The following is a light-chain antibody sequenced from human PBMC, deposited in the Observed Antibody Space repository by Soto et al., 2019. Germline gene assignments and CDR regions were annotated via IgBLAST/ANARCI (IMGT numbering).Light chain of an antibody. CDR3: SSYTTRSNWV. Sequence: QLVLTQPASVSGSPGQSITISCTGTSSDVGGYNHVSWYQQHPGKAPKLIIYEVSNRPSGVSNRFSGSKSGNTASLSISGLQAEDESEYYCSSYTTRSNWVFGGGTKLTVL. CDR1: SSDVGGYNH. J-gene: IGLJ3*02. V-gene: IGLV2-14*01. CDR2: EVS.